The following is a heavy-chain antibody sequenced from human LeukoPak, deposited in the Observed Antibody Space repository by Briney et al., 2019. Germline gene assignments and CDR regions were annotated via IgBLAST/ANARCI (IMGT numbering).Heavy chain of an antibody. CDR1: GFIFSNYA. J-gene: IGHJ4*02. Sequence: GGSLRLSCAASGFIFSNYAMNWVRQAPGKRLEWVASITYSARDTYFAASVKGRFTVSRDNSGDTLYLQMNSLRADDTAIYYCAKAPLVSCTGARCYHFDSWGQGTLVTVSS. CDR2: ITYSARDT. V-gene: IGHV3-23*01. D-gene: IGHD2-15*01. CDR3: AKAPLVSCTGARCYHFDS.